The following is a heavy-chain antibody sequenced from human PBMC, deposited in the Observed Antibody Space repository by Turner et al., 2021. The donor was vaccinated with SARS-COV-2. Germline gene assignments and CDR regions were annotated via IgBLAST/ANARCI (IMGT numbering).Heavy chain of an antibody. CDR2: VHHYGTT. Sequence: QVQLQQWGAGPLKPSETLSLICAVNGGSLSGYYWTWIRQPPGKGLEWIGEVHHYGTTYYNPSLKSRVSMSVDTSKNQFSLKLNSVTAADTAFYYCARGDDPRKSGVVWGQGTLVTVSS. CDR1: GGSLSGYY. J-gene: IGHJ4*02. CDR3: ARGDDPRKSGVV. V-gene: IGHV4-34*01. D-gene: IGHD3-3*01.